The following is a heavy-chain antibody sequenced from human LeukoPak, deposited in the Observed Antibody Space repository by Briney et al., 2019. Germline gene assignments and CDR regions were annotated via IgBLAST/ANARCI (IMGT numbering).Heavy chain of an antibody. CDR2: IYSDGST. J-gene: IGHJ4*02. V-gene: IGHV3-53*05. CDR3: TDAVAG. D-gene: IGHD4-23*01. Sequence: GGSLRLSCAASGFSVSSNYVTWVRQPPGKGLEWVSVIYSDGSTYYADSVKGRFTISRDNSKNTLYPQMNSLRVEDTAVYYCTDAVAGWGQGTLVTVSS. CDR1: GFSVSSNY.